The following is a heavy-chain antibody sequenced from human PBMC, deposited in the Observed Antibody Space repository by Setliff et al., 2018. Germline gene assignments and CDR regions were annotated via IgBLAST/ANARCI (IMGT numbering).Heavy chain of an antibody. J-gene: IGHJ5*02. V-gene: IGHV1-69*05. CDR2: IIPIFGTA. CDR1: GGTFSSYA. CDR3: ARGNYYDSSGYSVDH. D-gene: IGHD3-22*01. Sequence: SVKVSCKASGGTFSSYAISWVRQAPGRGLEWMGGIIPIFGTANYAQKFQGRVTITTDESTSTAYMELSSLRSEDTAVYYCARGNYYDSSGYSVDHWGQGTLVTVSS.